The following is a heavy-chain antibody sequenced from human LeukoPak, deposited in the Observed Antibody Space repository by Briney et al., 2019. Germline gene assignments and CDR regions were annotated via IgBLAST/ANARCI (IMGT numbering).Heavy chain of an antibody. J-gene: IGHJ4*02. Sequence: SETMSLTCTVSGYSISSGYYWGWIRQPPGKGLEWIGSIYHSGSTYYNPSLKSRVTISVDTSKNQFSLKLSSVTAADTAVYYCTLMDTAMVPLDYWGQGTLVTVSS. V-gene: IGHV4-38-2*02. D-gene: IGHD5-18*01. CDR2: IYHSGST. CDR1: GYSISSGYY. CDR3: TLMDTAMVPLDY.